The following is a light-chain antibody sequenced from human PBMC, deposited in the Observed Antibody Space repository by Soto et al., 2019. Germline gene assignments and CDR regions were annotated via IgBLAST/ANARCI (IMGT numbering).Light chain of an antibody. V-gene: IGKV2-40*01. Sequence: EIVMTQTPLALPVTPGEPASISCRSSQSLLDTDGNIYVDWFLQKAGQSPQLLIYRLSHRASGVPDRFSGSGSDTNFTLKISRVEADDVGVYYFLQRIELYTFGQGTKLEIK. CDR3: LQRIELYT. J-gene: IGKJ2*01. CDR1: QSLLDTDGNIY. CDR2: RLS.